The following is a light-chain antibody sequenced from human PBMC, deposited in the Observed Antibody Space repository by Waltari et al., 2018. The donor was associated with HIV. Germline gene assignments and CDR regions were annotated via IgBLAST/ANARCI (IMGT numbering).Light chain of an antibody. CDR2: LAS. V-gene: IGKV2-28*01. CDR3: MQALQTSYT. Sequence: DIVMTQSPLSLTVTPGEPASISCRSSQSLLHTNGYNYLDWYLQKPGQSPQLLISLASNRASGVPDRFSGSGSGSDFTLKISRVEPEDVGIYYCMQALQTSYTFGQGTKLEIK. J-gene: IGKJ2*01. CDR1: QSLLHTNGYNY.